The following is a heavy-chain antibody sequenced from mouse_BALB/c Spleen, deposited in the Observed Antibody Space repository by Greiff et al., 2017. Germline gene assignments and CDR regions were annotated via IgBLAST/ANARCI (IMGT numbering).Heavy chain of an antibody. V-gene: IGHV1-9*01. Sequence: QVQLQQSGAELMKPGASVKISCKATGYTFSSYWIEWVKQRPGHGLEWIGEILPGSGSTNYNEKFKGKATFTADTSSNTAYMQLSSLTSEDSAVYYCARKDRDNDYVDYGGQGTSDTVSS. CDR2: ILPGSGST. J-gene: IGHJ4*01. CDR1: GYTFSSYW. D-gene: IGHD2-4*01. CDR3: ARKDRDNDYVDY.